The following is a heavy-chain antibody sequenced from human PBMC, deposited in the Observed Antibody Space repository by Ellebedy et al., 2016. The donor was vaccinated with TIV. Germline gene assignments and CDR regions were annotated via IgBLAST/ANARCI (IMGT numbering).Heavy chain of an antibody. J-gene: IGHJ4*02. V-gene: IGHV4-39*01. CDR3: ARLWGSASVLDY. D-gene: IGHD3-16*01. CDR2: IYYSGST. CDR1: GGSISSSSYY. Sequence: SETLSLTCTVSGGSISSSSYYWGWIRQPPGKGLEWIGSIYYSGSTYYNPSLKSRVTISVDTSKNQFSLKLSSVTAADTAVYYCARLWGSASVLDYWGQGTLVTVSS.